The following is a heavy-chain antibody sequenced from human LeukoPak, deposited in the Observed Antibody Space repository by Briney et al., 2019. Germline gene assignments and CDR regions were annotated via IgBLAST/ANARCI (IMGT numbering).Heavy chain of an antibody. V-gene: IGHV3-21*06. D-gene: IGHD3-22*01. CDR2: ISSSSSYI. J-gene: IGHJ6*02. Sequence: RGSLRLSCAASGFTFSSYSMNWVRQAPGKGLEWVSSISSSSSYIYYADSVKGRFTISRDNAKNSLYLQMNSLRAEDTAVCYCARDGYYYDSSGYYSINGMDVWGQGTTVTVSS. CDR1: GFTFSSYS. CDR3: ARDGYYYDSSGYYSINGMDV.